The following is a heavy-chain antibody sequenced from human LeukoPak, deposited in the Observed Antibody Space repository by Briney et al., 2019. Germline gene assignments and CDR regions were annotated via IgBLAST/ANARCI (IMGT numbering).Heavy chain of an antibody. CDR1: GYTFTSYG. J-gene: IGHJ3*02. CDR3: ASTPYDSSGYYYPGSYAFDI. CDR2: ISAYNGNT. Sequence: ASVKVSCKASGYTFTSYGISWVRQAPGQGLEWMGRISAYNGNTNYAQKLQGRVTMTTDTSTSTAYMDLRSLRSDDTAVYYCASTPYDSSGYYYPGSYAFDIWGQGTMVTISS. V-gene: IGHV1-18*01. D-gene: IGHD3-22*01.